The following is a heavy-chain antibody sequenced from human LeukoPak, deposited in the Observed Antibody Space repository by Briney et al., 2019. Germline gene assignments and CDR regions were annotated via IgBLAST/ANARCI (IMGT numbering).Heavy chain of an antibody. CDR1: GFPFSSYW. J-gene: IGHJ4*02. Sequence: GGSLRLSCVASGFPFSSYWMTWVRQAPGKGREWVANIKQDGSKKSYVDSVKGRFTISRDNAKNSLYLQMNSLRAEDTAIYYCTRVGYIDEGIDYWGQGTLVTVSS. V-gene: IGHV3-7*04. CDR3: TRVGYIDEGIDY. CDR2: IKQDGSKK. D-gene: IGHD5-24*01.